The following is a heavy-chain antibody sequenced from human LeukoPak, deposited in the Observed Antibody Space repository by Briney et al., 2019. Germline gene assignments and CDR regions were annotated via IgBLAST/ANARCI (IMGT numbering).Heavy chain of an antibody. CDR3: ARDPHSGSYTYVYDY. J-gene: IGHJ4*02. CDR2: INPNSGGT. CDR1: GYTFTGYY. Sequence: ASVKVSCKASGYTFTGYYMYWVRQAPGQGLEWMGWINPNSGGTNYAQKFQGRVTMTRDTSISTAYMELSRLRSDDTAVYYCARDPHSGSYTYVYDYWGQGTLVTVSS. V-gene: IGHV1-2*02. D-gene: IGHD1-26*01.